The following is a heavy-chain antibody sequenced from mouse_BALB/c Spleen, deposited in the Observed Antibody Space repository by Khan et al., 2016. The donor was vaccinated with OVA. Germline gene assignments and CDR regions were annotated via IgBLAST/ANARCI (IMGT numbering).Heavy chain of an antibody. CDR3: ANIKKIVATYFDY. J-gene: IGHJ2*01. CDR2: TNPTNGRT. CDR1: GYTFTSYW. Sequence: QVQLQQSGAELVKAGASVKMSCKASGYTFTSYWMHWVKQRLGQGLEWFAETNPTNGRTYYNEKFKSKATLTVDKSSSTAYMLLSGPPFEDSAVYYVANIKKIVATYFDYWGQGTTLTVSS. D-gene: IGHD1-1*01. V-gene: IGHV1S81*02.